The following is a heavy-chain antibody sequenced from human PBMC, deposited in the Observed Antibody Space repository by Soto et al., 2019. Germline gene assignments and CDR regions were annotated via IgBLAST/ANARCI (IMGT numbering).Heavy chain of an antibody. CDR2: IYPGDSDT. Sequence: QKISCKGSGYSFTSYWIGWVRQMPGKGLEWMGIIYPGDSDTGYSPSFQGQVTISADKSISTAYLQWSSLKASDTAMYYCARPTTYYDFWSGYIGEGYYGMDVWGQGTTVTVSS. J-gene: IGHJ6*02. V-gene: IGHV5-51*01. CDR3: ARPTTYYDFWSGYIGEGYYGMDV. CDR1: GYSFTSYW. D-gene: IGHD3-3*01.